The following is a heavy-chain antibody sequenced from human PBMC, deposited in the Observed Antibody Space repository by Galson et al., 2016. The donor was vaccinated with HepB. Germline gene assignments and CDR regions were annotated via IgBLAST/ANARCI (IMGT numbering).Heavy chain of an antibody. V-gene: IGHV4-34*01. D-gene: IGHD5-18*01. CDR3: ARIGYSYGYGVTYYYYGMDV. CDR2: INHSGST. Sequence: EPLSLTCAVYGGSFSGYQWSWIRQPPGKGLEWIGEINHSGSTNYNPSLKSRVTISVDTSKNQFSLKLSSVTAADTAVYYCARIGYSYGYGVTYYYYGMDVWGQGTTVTVSS. J-gene: IGHJ6*02. CDR1: GGSFSGYQ.